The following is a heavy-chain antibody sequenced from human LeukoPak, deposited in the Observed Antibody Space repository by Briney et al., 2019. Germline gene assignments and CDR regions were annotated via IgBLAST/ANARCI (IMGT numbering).Heavy chain of an antibody. CDR2: ISAYNGNT. CDR3: ARGYGFGEYNWFDP. D-gene: IGHD3-10*01. CDR1: GYTLTTYG. Sequence: ASVKVSCKASGYTLTTYGISWVRQAPGQGLEWMGWISAYNGNTKYVQKLQGRVTMTTDTSTNTAYMELRGLRPDDTAVYYCARGYGFGEYNWFDPWGQGTLVTVSS. J-gene: IGHJ5*02. V-gene: IGHV1-18*01.